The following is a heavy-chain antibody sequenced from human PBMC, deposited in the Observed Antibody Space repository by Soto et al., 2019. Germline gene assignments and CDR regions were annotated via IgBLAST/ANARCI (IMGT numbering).Heavy chain of an antibody. Sequence: QVQVVQCGAEVKKPGASVKVSCKASGYTFTSYDINWVRQATGQGLEWMGWMNPNSGNTGYAQKFQGRVTMTRNTSISTAYMELSSLRSEVTAVYYCAREGGYSYGFANWVKGTLVTVSS. CDR3: AREGGYSYGFAN. V-gene: IGHV1-8*01. CDR2: MNPNSGNT. CDR1: GYTFTSYD. J-gene: IGHJ4*02. D-gene: IGHD5-18*01.